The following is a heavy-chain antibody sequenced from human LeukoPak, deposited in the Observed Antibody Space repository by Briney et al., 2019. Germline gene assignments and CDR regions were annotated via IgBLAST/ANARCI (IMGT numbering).Heavy chain of an antibody. CDR2: ISAYNGNT. J-gene: IGHJ5*02. V-gene: IGHV1-18*01. CDR1: GYTFTSYG. CDR3: AREIREGSHFWSGYLSWFDP. D-gene: IGHD3-3*02. Sequence: ASVKVSCKASGYTFTSYGIGWVRQAPGQGLEWMGWISAYNGNTNYAQKLQGRVTITRNTSISTAYMELSSLRSEDTAVYYCAREIREGSHFWSGYLSWFDPWGQGTLVTVSS.